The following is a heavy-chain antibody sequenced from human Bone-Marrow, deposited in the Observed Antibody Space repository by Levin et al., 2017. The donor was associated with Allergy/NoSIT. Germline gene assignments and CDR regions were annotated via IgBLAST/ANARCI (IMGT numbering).Heavy chain of an antibody. V-gene: IGHV3-33*01. J-gene: IGHJ2*01. D-gene: IGHD4-23*01. CDR1: GFTFSSYA. CDR2: IWYDGSNK. Sequence: PGGSLRLSCAASGFTFSSYAMHWVRQAPGKGLEWVAVIWYDGSNKYYAESVRGRFTISRDNSENTLYLQMNSLRVEDTAVYYCARDYGRNSFWHFELWGRGTQVTVSS. CDR3: ARDYGRNSFWHFEL.